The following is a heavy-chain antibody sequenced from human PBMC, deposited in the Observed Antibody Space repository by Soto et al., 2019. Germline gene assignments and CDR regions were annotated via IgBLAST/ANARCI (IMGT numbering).Heavy chain of an antibody. J-gene: IGHJ5*02. CDR1: GYSFTRYW. Sequence: GESLKISCKGSGYSFTRYWISWVRQMPGKGLEWMGRIGPSDSYTNYGPSFQGHVTMSVDKSTSTAYLQWSSLKASGTAMYYCASMDGLVRGITKNWFDPWGQGTLVTVSS. CDR2: IGPSDSYT. V-gene: IGHV5-10-1*01. CDR3: ASMDGLVRGITKNWFDP. D-gene: IGHD3-10*01.